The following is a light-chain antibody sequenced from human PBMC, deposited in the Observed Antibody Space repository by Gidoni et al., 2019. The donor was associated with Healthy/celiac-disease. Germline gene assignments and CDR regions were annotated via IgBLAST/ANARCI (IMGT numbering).Light chain of an antibody. J-gene: IGLJ2*01. Sequence: QSVLTPPPAGSGAPGPRVTISCTGSSSNIGAGYDVHWYQQLPGTAPKLLLYGNSNRPSGVPDRFSGSKSGTSASLAITGLQADDEADYYCQSYDSSLSGSVFGGGTKLTVL. CDR1: SSNIGAGYD. V-gene: IGLV1-40*01. CDR3: QSYDSSLSGSV. CDR2: GNS.